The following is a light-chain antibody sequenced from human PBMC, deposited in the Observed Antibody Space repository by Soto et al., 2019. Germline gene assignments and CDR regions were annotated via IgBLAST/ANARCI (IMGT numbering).Light chain of an antibody. Sequence: EIVMTQSPGTLSLSPGETATLSCRASQSVSSNYVAWFHQKPGQAPRLLIYGASTRATGIPARFSGSGSGTEFTLTVSSLQSEDFAVYYCQQYGSSPLTFGGGTKVDIK. V-gene: IGKV3-20*01. CDR1: QSVSSNY. CDR3: QQYGSSPLT. CDR2: GAS. J-gene: IGKJ4*01.